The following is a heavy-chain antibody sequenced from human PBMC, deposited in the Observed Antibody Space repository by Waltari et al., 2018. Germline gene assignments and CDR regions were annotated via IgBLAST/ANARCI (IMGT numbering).Heavy chain of an antibody. CDR1: GYTFTSYG. CDR2: IIAYKGNT. D-gene: IGHD3-10*01. V-gene: IGHV1-18*01. Sequence: QVQLVQSGAEVKKPGASVKVSCKASGYTFTSYGISWVRQAPGQGLEWMGWIIAYKGNTNDAQKLQGRVTMTTDTSTSTAYMELRSLRSDDTAVYYCAIMVQGVTDFDYWGQGTLVTVSS. J-gene: IGHJ4*02. CDR3: AIMVQGVTDFDY.